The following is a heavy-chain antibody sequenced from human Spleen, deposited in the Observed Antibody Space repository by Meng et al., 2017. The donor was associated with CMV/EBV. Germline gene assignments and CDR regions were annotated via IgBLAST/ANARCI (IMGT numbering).Heavy chain of an antibody. CDR3: ARFPPKWGVDDFDWS. J-gene: IGHJ5*02. V-gene: IGHV1-2*02. CDR2: INPTSVDT. D-gene: IGHD3-9*01. Sequence: SCSGFNAYNFHWVRLAPGQRLEWMGYINPTSVDTHYRQTFQCRVTMTSDTSITTVFMEFTTLTSDDTALYYCARFPPKWGVDDFDWSWGQGTLVTVSS. CDR1: CSGFNAYN.